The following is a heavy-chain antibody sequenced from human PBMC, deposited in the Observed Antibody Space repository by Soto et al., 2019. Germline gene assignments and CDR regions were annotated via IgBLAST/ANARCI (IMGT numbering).Heavy chain of an antibody. V-gene: IGHV3-15*01. CDR2: IKSKTDGGTT. J-gene: IGHJ4*02. Sequence: LRLSCAASGITFNNAWMSWVRQAPGKGLEWVGRIKSKTDGGTTDYAAPVNGRFTMSRDDSENTLYLQMNSLKIEDTAVYYCTTAGSYFKYWGQGTLVTVSS. CDR3: TTAGSYFKY. D-gene: IGHD3-10*01. CDR1: GITFNNAW.